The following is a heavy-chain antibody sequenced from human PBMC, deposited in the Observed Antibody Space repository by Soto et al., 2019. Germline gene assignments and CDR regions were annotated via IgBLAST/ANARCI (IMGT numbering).Heavy chain of an antibody. CDR1: GYTFTSYG. D-gene: IGHD2-2*01. CDR3: ARVDGVVVPAAHYYYYGMDV. CDR2: ISAYNGNT. Sequence: QVPLVQSGAEVKKPGASVKVSCKASGYTFTSYGISWVRQAPGQGLEWMGWISAYNGNTNYAQKLQGRVTMTTDTSTSTAYMELRSLRSDDTAVYYCARVDGVVVPAAHYYYYGMDVWGQGTTVTVSS. J-gene: IGHJ6*02. V-gene: IGHV1-18*04.